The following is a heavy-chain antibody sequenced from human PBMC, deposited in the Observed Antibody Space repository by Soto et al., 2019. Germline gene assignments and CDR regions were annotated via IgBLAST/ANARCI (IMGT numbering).Heavy chain of an antibody. CDR2: IIPIFGTA. D-gene: IGHD1-26*01. CDR1: GGTFSSYS. J-gene: IGHJ4*02. V-gene: IGHV1-69*01. CDR3: ARDGGRHSGGMDY. Sequence: QVQLVQSGAEVKKPGSSVKVSCKASGGTFSSYSINWVRQAPGQGLEWMGEIIPIFGTANYAQKVQGRVTITADESTSTAYMERSSLRSEDTAVYYCARDGGRHSGGMDYWGQGTLVTVSS.